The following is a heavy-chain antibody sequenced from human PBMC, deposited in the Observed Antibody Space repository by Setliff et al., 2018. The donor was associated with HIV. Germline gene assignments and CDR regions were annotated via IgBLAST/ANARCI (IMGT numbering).Heavy chain of an antibody. D-gene: IGHD6-13*01. CDR3: TKTLYSSRWSPLDY. CDR1: NFTFSFYG. Sequence: GESLKISCAASNFTFSFYGMHWVRQAPGKGLEWVAFTPNDGSYKNYADSVKGRFTISRDNSKNTLYLQMDSLRAEDTAVYYCTKTLYSSRWSPLDYWGQGTLVTVSS. V-gene: IGHV3-30*02. J-gene: IGHJ4*02. CDR2: TPNDGSYK.